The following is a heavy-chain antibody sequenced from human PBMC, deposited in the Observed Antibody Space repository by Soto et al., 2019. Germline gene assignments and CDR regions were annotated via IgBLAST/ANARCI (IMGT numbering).Heavy chain of an antibody. V-gene: IGHV5-51*01. D-gene: IGHD6-6*01. Sequence: GESLKISCKGSGYSFTSYWMGWVRQMAGKGLGGIGIIYPGDSDTRYSPSFQGQVTISADKSISTAYLQWSSLKASDTAMYYCARHRSLSIAVELHYPDAFDIWGQGTMVTV. CDR1: GYSFTSYW. J-gene: IGHJ3*02. CDR2: IYPGDSDT. CDR3: ARHRSLSIAVELHYPDAFDI.